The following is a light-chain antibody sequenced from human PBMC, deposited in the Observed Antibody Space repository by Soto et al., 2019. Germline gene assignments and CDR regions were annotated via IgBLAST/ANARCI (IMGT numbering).Light chain of an antibody. CDR1: QSISSSY. J-gene: IGKJ1*01. V-gene: IGKV3-20*01. CDR3: QQYGSSPWT. CDR2: GAS. Sequence: EIVLTQSPGTLSLSPGERATLSCRASQSISSSYLAWYQQKPGQAPRLLIYGASSRATGIPDRFRGSGSGTDFTLTISRLEPEDFAVYYCQQYGSSPWTVGQGTKVEIK.